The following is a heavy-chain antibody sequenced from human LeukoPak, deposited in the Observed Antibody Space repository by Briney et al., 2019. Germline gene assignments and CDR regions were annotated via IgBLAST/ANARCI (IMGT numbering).Heavy chain of an antibody. Sequence: SETLSLTCTVSGGSISSYYWSWIRQPPGKGLEWIGYIYYSGSTNYNPSLKSRVTISVDTSKNQFSPKLSSVTAADTAVYYCARHPGVVANPYYYYYGMDVWGQGTTVTVSS. CDR1: GGSISSYY. V-gene: IGHV4-59*08. J-gene: IGHJ6*02. CDR2: IYYSGST. CDR3: ARHPGVVANPYYYYYGMDV. D-gene: IGHD2-15*01.